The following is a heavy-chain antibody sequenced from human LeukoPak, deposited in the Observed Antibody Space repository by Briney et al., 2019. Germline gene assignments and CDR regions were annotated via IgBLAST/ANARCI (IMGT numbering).Heavy chain of an antibody. V-gene: IGHV1-18*01. CDR1: GYTFTSYG. CDR3: ARGGLPYYDFWSGYYTGYYFDY. J-gene: IGHJ4*02. CDR2: ISAYNGNT. Sequence: ASVKVSCKASGYTFTSYGISWVRQAPGQGLEWMGWISAYNGNTNYAQKLQGRVTMTTDTSTSTAYMELRSLRSDDTAVYYCARGGLPYYDFWSGYYTGYYFDYWGQGTLVTVSS. D-gene: IGHD3-3*01.